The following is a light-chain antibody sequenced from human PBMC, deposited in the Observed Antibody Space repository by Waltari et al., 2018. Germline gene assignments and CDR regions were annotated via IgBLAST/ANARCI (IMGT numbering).Light chain of an antibody. CDR3: QQHGTLPAT. Sequence: EIVLTQSPGTASLSPGERVTLSCRASQSVGSSSLAWYQQKPGQAPRLVIYRASRRATGIPDRFRGRGSGTEFNLNLSRLGPEDFAVYYWQQHGTLPATFGQGTQGEIK. CDR2: RAS. CDR1: QSVGSSS. J-gene: IGKJ1*01. V-gene: IGKV3-20*01.